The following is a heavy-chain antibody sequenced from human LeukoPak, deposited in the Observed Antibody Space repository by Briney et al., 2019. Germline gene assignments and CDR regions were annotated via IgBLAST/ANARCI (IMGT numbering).Heavy chain of an antibody. V-gene: IGHV3-7*01. D-gene: IGHD4-17*01. CDR1: GFTFSTHW. CDR3: ARAQMTTVTTVDY. CDR2: IKRKGSEK. J-gene: IGHJ4*02. Sequence: GGSLRLSCAASGFTFSTHWMSWVRQAPGKGLEWVANIKRKGSEKYYVDSVKGGFTISRDNAKNSLYLQMNSLRAGDTAGYSCARAQMTTVTTVDYWGQGTLVTVSS.